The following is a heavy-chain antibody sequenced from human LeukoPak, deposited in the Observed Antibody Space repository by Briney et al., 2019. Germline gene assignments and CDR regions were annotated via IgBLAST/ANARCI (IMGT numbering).Heavy chain of an antibody. Sequence: GGSLRLSCAASGFTFSSYGMHWVRQAPGKGLEWVAFIRYDGSNKYYADSVKGRFTISRDNSKNTLYLQMNSLRAEDTVVYYCAKDLRVVPAANDDDYWGQGTLVTVSS. CDR1: GFTFSSYG. D-gene: IGHD2-2*01. CDR2: IRYDGSNK. CDR3: AKDLRVVPAANDDDY. J-gene: IGHJ4*02. V-gene: IGHV3-30*02.